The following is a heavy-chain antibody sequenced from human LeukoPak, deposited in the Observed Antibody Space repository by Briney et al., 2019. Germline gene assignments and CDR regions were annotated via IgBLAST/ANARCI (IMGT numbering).Heavy chain of an antibody. Sequence: GGSLRLSCAASGFTFSSYWMSWVRQAPGKGLEWVANIKQDGSEKYYVDSVKGRFTISRDNAKNSLYLQMNSLRAEDTAVYYCARGWGDYYWYFDLWGRGTLVTVSS. D-gene: IGHD4-17*01. J-gene: IGHJ2*01. CDR1: GFTFSSYW. CDR3: ARGWGDYYWYFDL. CDR2: IKQDGSEK. V-gene: IGHV3-7*01.